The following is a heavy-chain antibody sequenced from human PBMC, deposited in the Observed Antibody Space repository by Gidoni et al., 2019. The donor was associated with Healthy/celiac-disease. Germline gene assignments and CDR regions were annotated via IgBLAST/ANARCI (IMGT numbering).Heavy chain of an antibody. D-gene: IGHD3-10*01. CDR1: GYTFTSYA. CDR2: INAGNGNT. J-gene: IGHJ6*02. Sequence: QVQLVQSGAEVKKPGASVTVSCKASGYTFTSYAMHWVRQAPGQRLECMGWINAGNGNTKYSQKFQGRVTITRDTSASTAYMELSSLRSEDTAVYYCARRGSGSYYIIGMDVWGQGTTVTVSS. CDR3: ARRGSGSYYIIGMDV. V-gene: IGHV1-3*01.